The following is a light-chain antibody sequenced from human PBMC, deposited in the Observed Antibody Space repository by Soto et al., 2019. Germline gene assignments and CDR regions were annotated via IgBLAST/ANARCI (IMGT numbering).Light chain of an antibody. Sequence: EIGMSQSPATLAVSPGERATLSCRASQSVSSNLAWYQQKPGQAPRLLIYGASTRATGIPARFSGSGSGTEFTLTITSLQSEDFAVYYCQQYNNWPPWTLGQRTKVDIK. J-gene: IGKJ1*01. V-gene: IGKV3-15*01. CDR3: QQYNNWPPWT. CDR2: GAS. CDR1: QSVSSN.